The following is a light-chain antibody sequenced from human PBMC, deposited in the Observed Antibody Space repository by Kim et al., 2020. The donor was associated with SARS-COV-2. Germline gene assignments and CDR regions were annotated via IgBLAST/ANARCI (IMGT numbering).Light chain of an antibody. Sequence: QSVLTQPPSASGTPGQRVTITCSGSSSNIGSNSVNWYQQLPGTAPKLLICSNDQRPSGVPDRFSGSKSGTSASLAISGLQSEDEADYYCSSYTSSSTLVFGGGTQLTVL. CDR1: SSNIGSNS. CDR3: SSYTSSSTLV. CDR2: SND. J-gene: IGLJ2*01. V-gene: IGLV1-44*01.